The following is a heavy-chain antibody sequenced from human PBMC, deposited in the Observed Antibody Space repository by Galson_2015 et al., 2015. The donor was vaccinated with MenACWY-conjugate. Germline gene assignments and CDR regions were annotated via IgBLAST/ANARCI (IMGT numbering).Heavy chain of an antibody. Sequence: SETLSLTCSVSGGSVSDSHWSWIRQSPGKGLEWIGYIYFGGSTNYNPSLESRVTISLDTSKNQISLRLTSVTAADTAVYYCARQFTDKQLLWGDRFDPWGRGTLVTVSS. J-gene: IGHJ5*02. V-gene: IGHV4-59*02. D-gene: IGHD3-16*01. CDR1: GGSVSDSH. CDR2: IYFGGST. CDR3: ARQFTDKQLLWGDRFDP.